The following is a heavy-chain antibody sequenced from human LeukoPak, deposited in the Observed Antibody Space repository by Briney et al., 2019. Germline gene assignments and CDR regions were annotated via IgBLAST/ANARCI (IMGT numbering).Heavy chain of an antibody. CDR1: GFTFTSSA. J-gene: IGHJ5*02. Sequence: SVKVSCKASGFTFTSSAMQWVRQARGQRLEWIGWIVVGSGNTNYAQKFQERVTITRDMSTSTAYMELSSLRSEDTAVYYCARATYSSSSDWFDPWGQGTLVTVSS. CDR2: IVVGSGNT. CDR3: ARATYSSSSDWFDP. V-gene: IGHV1-58*02. D-gene: IGHD6-6*01.